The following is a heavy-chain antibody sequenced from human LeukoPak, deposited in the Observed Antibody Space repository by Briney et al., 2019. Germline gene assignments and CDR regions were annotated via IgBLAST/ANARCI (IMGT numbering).Heavy chain of an antibody. Sequence: PGGSLRLSCAASGFTFCSYGMHWVRQAPGKGLEWVAFIRYDGSNKYYADSVKGRFTISRDNSKNTLYLQMNSLRAEDTAVYYCAIHSSSWYWNYFDYWGQGTLVTVSS. CDR3: AIHSSSWYWNYFDY. CDR1: GFTFCSYG. V-gene: IGHV3-30*02. D-gene: IGHD6-13*01. CDR2: IRYDGSNK. J-gene: IGHJ4*02.